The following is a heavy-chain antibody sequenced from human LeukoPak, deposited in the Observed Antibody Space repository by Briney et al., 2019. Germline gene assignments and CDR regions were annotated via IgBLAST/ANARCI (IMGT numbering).Heavy chain of an antibody. CDR1: GGSISSGTYY. D-gene: IGHD6-19*01. J-gene: IGHJ4*02. CDR2: IYTRGST. Sequence: PSQTLSLTCTVSGGSISSGTYYLSWIRQPAGKGLEWIGRIYTRGSTNYNPSLKSRVTISVDTSKNQFSLRLSSVTAADTAVYYCAREDYSSGWYFDYWGQGTLVTVSS. V-gene: IGHV4-61*02. CDR3: AREDYSSGWYFDY.